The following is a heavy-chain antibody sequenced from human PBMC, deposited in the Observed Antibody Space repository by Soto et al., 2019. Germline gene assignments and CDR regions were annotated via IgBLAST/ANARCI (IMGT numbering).Heavy chain of an antibody. V-gene: IGHV3-53*01. CDR1: GFTVTSNY. CDR3: ARGIPDIVVVVAATLPPWYFDL. D-gene: IGHD2-15*01. CDR2: TYGGGST. Sequence: EVQLVESGGGLIQPGGSLRLSCAASGFTVTSNYMGWVRQAPGKGLEWVSVTYGGGSTYYADSVKGRFTISRDSSKNTLSRQMNSLRAEYTAVYYCARGIPDIVVVVAATLPPWYFDLWGRGTLVPVSS. J-gene: IGHJ2*01.